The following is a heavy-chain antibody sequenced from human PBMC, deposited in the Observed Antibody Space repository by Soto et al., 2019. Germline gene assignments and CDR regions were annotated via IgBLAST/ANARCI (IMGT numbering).Heavy chain of an antibody. CDR2: ISIEKGDT. CDR1: GYSFDTFG. Sequence: QVQVVQSGAEVKKPGASVKVACKASGYSFDTFGMSWVRQAPGQGLEWMGWISIEKGDTNSAQKFQDRVTMNTDTSTSTAYMELRSLTSADTAVYYCARCYCSVGSCFTCWHFDLWGRGTLVTVSS. J-gene: IGHJ2*01. V-gene: IGHV1-18*01. D-gene: IGHD2-15*01. CDR3: ARCYCSVGSCFTCWHFDL.